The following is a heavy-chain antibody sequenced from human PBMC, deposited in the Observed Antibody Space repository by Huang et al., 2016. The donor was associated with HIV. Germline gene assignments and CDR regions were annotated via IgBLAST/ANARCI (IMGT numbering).Heavy chain of an antibody. Sequence: QVQLVQSGAEVKKPGASVKVSCKVSGYTRTELSMHWVRQAPGKGLGWVGGVDPEDGETIYAQKVQGRVTMTEDTSTDTAYMELSSLRSEDTAVYYCATVYRRFRNHDSGDYYFDYWDQGTLVTVSS. CDR1: GYTRTELS. CDR2: VDPEDGET. D-gene: IGHD3-22*01. V-gene: IGHV1-24*01. CDR3: ATVYRRFRNHDSGDYYFDY. J-gene: IGHJ4*02.